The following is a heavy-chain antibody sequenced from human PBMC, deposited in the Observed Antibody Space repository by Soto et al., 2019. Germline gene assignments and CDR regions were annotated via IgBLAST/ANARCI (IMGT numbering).Heavy chain of an antibody. J-gene: IGHJ4*02. D-gene: IGHD2-8*01. CDR3: ARDLNGDASDY. CDR1: GFTFRSYS. V-gene: IGHV3-30-3*01. Sequence: QVQLVESGGGVVQPGGSPRLSCVASGFTFRSYSMHWVRQAPGKGLEWVAVISYDGSNEYYAGSVRGRFTVSRDNSKNILDLQMNSLRPEDTAVYYCARDLNGDASDYWGQGALVTVSS. CDR2: ISYDGSNE.